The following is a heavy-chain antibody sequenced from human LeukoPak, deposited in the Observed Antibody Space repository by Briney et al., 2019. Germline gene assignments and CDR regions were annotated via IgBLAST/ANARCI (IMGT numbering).Heavy chain of an antibody. J-gene: IGHJ5*02. Sequence: SVKVSCKASGGTFSTYAISWVRQAPGQGLEWMGRIIPVLGVANYAQKFQGRVTISADKSTSTAYMEVSSLRSEDTAVYYCARDPGEVGAKEGNNWFDPWGQGTLVTVSS. CDR3: ARDPGEVGAKEGNNWFDP. CDR2: IIPVLGVA. V-gene: IGHV1-69*04. CDR1: GGTFSTYA. D-gene: IGHD1-26*01.